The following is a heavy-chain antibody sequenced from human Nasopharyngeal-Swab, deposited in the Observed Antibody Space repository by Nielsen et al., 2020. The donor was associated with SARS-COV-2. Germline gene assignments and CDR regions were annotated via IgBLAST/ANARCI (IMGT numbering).Heavy chain of an antibody. J-gene: IGHJ6*02. Sequence: GESLKISCKGSGYSFTSYWISWVRQMPGKGLEWMGRIDPSDSYTNYSPSFQGHVTISADKPISTAYLQWSSLKASDTAMYYCASSSTTKADINYGDYFGSPQYYYGMDVWGQGTTVTVSS. V-gene: IGHV5-10-1*01. CDR1: GYSFTSYW. D-gene: IGHD4-17*01. CDR3: ASSSTTKADINYGDYFGSPQYYYGMDV. CDR2: IDPSDSYT.